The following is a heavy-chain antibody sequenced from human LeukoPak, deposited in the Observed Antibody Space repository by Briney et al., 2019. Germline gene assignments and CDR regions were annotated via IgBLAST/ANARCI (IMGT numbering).Heavy chain of an antibody. D-gene: IGHD3-22*01. Sequence: GGSLRFSCAASGFTSSSYGMHWVRQAPGKGLEWVAVIWYDGSNKYYADSVKGRFTISRDNSKNTLYLQMNSLRAEDTAVYYCAKPNYYDSSGYYYSLDYWGQGTLVTVSS. J-gene: IGHJ4*02. CDR1: GFTSSSYG. CDR2: IWYDGSNK. CDR3: AKPNYYDSSGYYYSLDY. V-gene: IGHV3-33*06.